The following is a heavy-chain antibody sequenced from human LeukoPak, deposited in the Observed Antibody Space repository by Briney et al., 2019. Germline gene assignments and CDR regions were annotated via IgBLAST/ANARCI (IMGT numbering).Heavy chain of an antibody. CDR1: GGSISSSNYY. Sequence: SETLSLTCTVSGGSISSSNYYWGWIRQPAGKGLEWIGRIYTSGSTNYNPSLKSRVTMSVDTSKNQFSLRLSSVTAADTAVYYCARYYYDGSGYWILDYWGQGTLVTVSS. D-gene: IGHD3-22*01. V-gene: IGHV4-61*02. CDR2: IYTSGST. J-gene: IGHJ4*02. CDR3: ARYYYDGSGYWILDY.